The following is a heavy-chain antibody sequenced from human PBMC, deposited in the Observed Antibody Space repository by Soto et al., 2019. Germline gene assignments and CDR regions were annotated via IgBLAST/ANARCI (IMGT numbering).Heavy chain of an antibody. D-gene: IGHD1-1*01. J-gene: IGHJ5*02. V-gene: IGHV4-4*07. CDR2: IYATGTT. CDR3: VRDGTKTLRDWFDP. Sequence: SETLSLTCTVSGASISGFYWSWIRKSAGKGLEWIGRIYATGTTDYNPSLKRRVMMSVDTSKKQFSLKLRSVTAADTAVYYCVRDGTKTLRDWFDPWGQGTSSTVSS. CDR1: GASISGFY.